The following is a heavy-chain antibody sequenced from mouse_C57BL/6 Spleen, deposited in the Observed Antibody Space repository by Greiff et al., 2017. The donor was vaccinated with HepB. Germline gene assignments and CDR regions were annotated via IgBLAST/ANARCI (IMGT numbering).Heavy chain of an antibody. CDR2: IDPENGDT. CDR1: GFNIKDDY. J-gene: IGHJ3*01. CDR3: TTPYDGPFAY. Sequence: VQLQHSGAELVRPGASVQLSCTASGFNIKDDYMHWVKQRPEQGLEWIGWIDPENGDTESASKFQGKATITADTSSNTAYLQLSSLTSADTSVYYCTTPYDGPFAYWGQGTLVTVSA. D-gene: IGHD1-2*01. V-gene: IGHV14-4*01.